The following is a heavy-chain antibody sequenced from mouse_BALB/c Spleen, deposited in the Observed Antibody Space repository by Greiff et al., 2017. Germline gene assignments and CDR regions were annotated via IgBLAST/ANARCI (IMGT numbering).Heavy chain of an antibody. CDR2: ISSGSSTI. D-gene: IGHD2-10*02. V-gene: IGHV5-17*02. Sequence: EVHLVESGGGLVQPGGSRKLSCAASGFTFSSFGMHWVRQAPEKGLEWVAYISSGSSTIYYADTVKGRFTISRDNPKNTLFLQMTSLRSEDTAMYYCARRSYGNYAMDYWGQGTSVTVSS. CDR3: ARRSYGNYAMDY. J-gene: IGHJ4*01. CDR1: GFTFSSFG.